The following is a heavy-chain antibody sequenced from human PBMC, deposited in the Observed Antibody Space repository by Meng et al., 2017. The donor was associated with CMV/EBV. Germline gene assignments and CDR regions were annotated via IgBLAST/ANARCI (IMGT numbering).Heavy chain of an antibody. V-gene: IGHV3-74*01. CDR3: ARVKSAYDFWSGYYLDY. CDR1: GFTFSSYW. CDR2: INSDGSST. J-gene: IGHJ4*02. Sequence: GGSLRLSCAASGFTFSSYWMHWVRQAPGKGLVWVSRINSDGSSTSYADSVKGRFTISRDNAKNTLYLQMNSLRAEDTAVYYCARVKSAYDFWSGYYLDYWGQGTLVTVSS. D-gene: IGHD3-3*01.